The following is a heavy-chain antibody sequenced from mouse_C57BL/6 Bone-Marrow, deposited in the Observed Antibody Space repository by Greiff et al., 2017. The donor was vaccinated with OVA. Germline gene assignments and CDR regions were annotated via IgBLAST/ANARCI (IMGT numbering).Heavy chain of an antibody. J-gene: IGHJ2*01. Sequence: VQLQQSGPELVKPGASVKISCKASGYTFTDYYMNWVKQSHGKSLEWIGDINPNNGGTSYNQKFKGKATLTLDKSSSTAYMELRSLTSEDSAVYYCARYGNYDWGQGTTLTVSS. CDR2: INPNNGGT. V-gene: IGHV1-26*01. CDR3: ARYGNYD. CDR1: GYTFTDYY. D-gene: IGHD2-1*01.